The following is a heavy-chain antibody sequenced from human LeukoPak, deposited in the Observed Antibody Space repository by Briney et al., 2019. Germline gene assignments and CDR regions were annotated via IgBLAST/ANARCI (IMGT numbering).Heavy chain of an antibody. V-gene: IGHV4-4*07. J-gene: IGHJ4*02. Sequence: SETLSLTCTVSGGSISSYYWSWIRQPAGKGLGWIGRIYTSGSTNYNPSLKSRVTMSVDTSKNQFSLKLSSVTAADTAVYYCARDGATIYCSGGSCYSGLDYWGQGTLVTVSS. D-gene: IGHD2-15*01. CDR1: GGSISSYY. CDR2: IYTSGST. CDR3: ARDGATIYCSGGSCYSGLDY.